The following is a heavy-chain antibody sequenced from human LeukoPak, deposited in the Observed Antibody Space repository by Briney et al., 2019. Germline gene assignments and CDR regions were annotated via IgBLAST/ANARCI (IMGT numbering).Heavy chain of an antibody. CDR1: EFSFSRYS. V-gene: IGHV3-48*04. D-gene: IGHD4-17*01. Sequence: GGSLRLSCAASEFSFSRYSMNWVRQAPGKGLEWLSYISSSSTTIYYADSVEGRFTISRDNAKNSLYLQMHSLRAEDTAVYYCARDQYGDYINAFDIWGHGTMVTVSS. CDR2: ISSSSTTI. J-gene: IGHJ3*02. CDR3: ARDQYGDYINAFDI.